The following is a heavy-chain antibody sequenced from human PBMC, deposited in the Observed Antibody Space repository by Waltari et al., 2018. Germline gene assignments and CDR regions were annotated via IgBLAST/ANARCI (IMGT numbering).Heavy chain of an antibody. V-gene: IGHV1-46*02. CDR3: ALDTGALWMDV. Sequence: QVQLVQSGAEVKKTGASVKISCKTSEDTLHISYIHWVRPAPGQGLEWRGIIHPSGGSTIYAQKFQGRVTMTRDTSTSTVYMELSSLRSDDTAVYYCALDTGALWMDVWGQGTTVTVSS. CDR1: EDTLHISY. D-gene: IGHD2-21*01. J-gene: IGHJ6*02. CDR2: IHPSGGST.